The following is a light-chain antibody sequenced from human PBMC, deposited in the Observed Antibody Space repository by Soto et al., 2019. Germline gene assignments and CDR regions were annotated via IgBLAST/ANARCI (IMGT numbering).Light chain of an antibody. CDR2: DLN. Sequence: QSALTRPRSVSGSPGQSVTISCTGTSSDVGNYDYVSWYQHHPGKAPKVMIYDLNKRPSGVPDRFSGSKSGNTAYLTISGLQTEDEADYYCCSYAGSYTYVFGTGTKVT. CDR1: SSDVGNYDY. V-gene: IGLV2-11*01. J-gene: IGLJ1*01. CDR3: CSYAGSYTYV.